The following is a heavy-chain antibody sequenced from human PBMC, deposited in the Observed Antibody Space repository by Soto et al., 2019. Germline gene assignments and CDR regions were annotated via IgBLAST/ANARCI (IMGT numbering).Heavy chain of an antibody. CDR2: ISAYNGNT. CDR3: ARVWYYDSSGYYYLDY. J-gene: IGHJ4*02. D-gene: IGHD3-22*01. V-gene: IGHV1-18*04. CDR1: GYAFTIYG. Sequence: APVKPLRKGSGYAFTIYGSRWLRQEPGQGLEWMGWISAYNGNTNYAQKLQGRVTMTTDTSTSTAYMELRSLRSDDTAVYYCARVWYYDSSGYYYLDYWGQGTLVTVSS.